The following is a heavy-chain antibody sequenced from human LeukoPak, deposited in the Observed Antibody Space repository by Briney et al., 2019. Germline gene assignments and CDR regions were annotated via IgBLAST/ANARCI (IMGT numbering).Heavy chain of an antibody. D-gene: IGHD2-2*01. Sequence: SETLSLTCAVYGGSFSGYYWSWIRQPPGKGLEWIGEINRSGSTNYNPSLKSRVTISVDTSKNQFSLKLSSVTAADTAVYYCARGHTLGYCSSTSCRGVYYYYGMDVWGQGTTVTVSS. CDR3: ARGHTLGYCSSTSCRGVYYYYGMDV. V-gene: IGHV4-34*01. CDR1: GGSFSGYY. J-gene: IGHJ6*02. CDR2: INRSGST.